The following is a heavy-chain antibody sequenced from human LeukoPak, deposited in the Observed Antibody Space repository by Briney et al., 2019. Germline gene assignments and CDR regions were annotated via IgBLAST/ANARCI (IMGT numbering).Heavy chain of an antibody. CDR3: AKDLVSRTYYDFWSGYYTGIGYGAFDI. J-gene: IGHJ3*02. CDR1: GFTFSCYG. Sequence: GGSLRLSCAASGFTFSCYGMHWVRQAPGKGLEWVAVISHDGSNKYYADSVKGRFTISRDNSKNTLYLQMNSLRAEDTAVYYCAKDLVSRTYYDFWSGYYTGIGYGAFDIWGQGTMVTVSS. D-gene: IGHD3-3*01. V-gene: IGHV3-30*18. CDR2: ISHDGSNK.